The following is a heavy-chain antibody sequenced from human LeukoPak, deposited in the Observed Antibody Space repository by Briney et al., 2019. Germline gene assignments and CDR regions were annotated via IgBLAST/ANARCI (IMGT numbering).Heavy chain of an antibody. D-gene: IGHD5-24*01. Sequence: GGSLRLSCTASGFDFSIYSMNWVRQTPGKGLEWISYITSTSSSIYYADSVKGRFTLSRDNAKNSLYLELNNLRAEDTGVYFCARDRGWQQFDYWGQGTLVTVSS. J-gene: IGHJ4*01. CDR3: ARDRGWQQFDY. V-gene: IGHV3-48*04. CDR2: ITSTSSSI. CDR1: GFDFSIYS.